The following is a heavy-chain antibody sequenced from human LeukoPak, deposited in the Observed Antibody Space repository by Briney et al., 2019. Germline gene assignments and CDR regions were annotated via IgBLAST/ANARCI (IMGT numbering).Heavy chain of an antibody. V-gene: IGHV4-39*01. CDR1: GGSISSSSYY. CDR2: IHYSGST. CDR3: TRRSEDSSGYYFEADSPLDY. Sequence: SETLSLTCTVSGGSISSSSYYWGWIRQPPGRGLEWIGSIHYSGSTYYNPSLKSRVTISVDTSKNQFSLKLSSVTAADTAVYYCTRRSEDSSGYYFEADSPLDYWGQGTLVTVSS. D-gene: IGHD3-22*01. J-gene: IGHJ4*02.